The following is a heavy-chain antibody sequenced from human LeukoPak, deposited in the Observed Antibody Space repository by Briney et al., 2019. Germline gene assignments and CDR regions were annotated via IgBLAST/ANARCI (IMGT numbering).Heavy chain of an antibody. CDR1: GFTFDDYA. CDR3: AKGYYDILNPNWFDP. J-gene: IGHJ5*02. Sequence: PGRSLRLSCAASGFTFDDYAMHWVRQAPGKGLEWVSGISWNSGSIGYADSVKGRFTISRDNAKNSLYLQMNSLRAEDTALYYCAKGYYDILNPNWFDPWGQGTLVPSPQ. V-gene: IGHV3-9*01. D-gene: IGHD3-9*01. CDR2: ISWNSGSI.